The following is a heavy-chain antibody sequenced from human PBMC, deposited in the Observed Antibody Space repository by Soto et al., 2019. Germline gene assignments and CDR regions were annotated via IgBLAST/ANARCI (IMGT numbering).Heavy chain of an antibody. D-gene: IGHD3-3*01. Sequence: QVQLVESGGGVVQPGRSLRLSCAASGFTFSSYAMHWVRQAPGKGLEWVSVISYDGSNKYYADSVKSRFTISRDNSKNTLYLQMNSLRAVDTAVYYCAGAINYDFWGGYYWNYYYGMDVWGQGTTFSVS. CDR3: AGAINYDFWGGYYWNYYYGMDV. CDR1: GFTFSSYA. V-gene: IGHV3-30-3*01. CDR2: ISYDGSNK. J-gene: IGHJ6*02.